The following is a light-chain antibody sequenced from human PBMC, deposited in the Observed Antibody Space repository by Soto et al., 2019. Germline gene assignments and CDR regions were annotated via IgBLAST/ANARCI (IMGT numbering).Light chain of an antibody. CDR3: SSYTASTTLFL. V-gene: IGLV2-14*01. CDR2: EVT. Sequence: QSVLTQPASVSGSPGQSITISCTGTTSDFSRSNYVAWYQQLPGKAPKLLIYEVTNRPSGVSNRFSGSKSGDTASLTISGLQSDDEADYYCSSYTASTTLFLFGSGTKVT. J-gene: IGLJ1*01. CDR1: TSDFSRSNY.